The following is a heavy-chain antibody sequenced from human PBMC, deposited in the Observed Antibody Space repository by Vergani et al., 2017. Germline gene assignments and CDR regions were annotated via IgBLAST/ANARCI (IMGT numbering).Heavy chain of an antibody. V-gene: IGHV4-61*02. D-gene: IGHD5-24*01. CDR1: GGSISSDSYY. J-gene: IGHJ4*02. CDR2: IYSSGST. Sequence: QVQLQESGPGLVKPSQTLSLTCTVSGGSISSDSYYWSWIRQPAGKGLEWVGRIYSSGSTNYNPSLKSLVTMSIDTSKNQFSLKLRSVTAADTAVYFCATSQCDWGQGTLVTLSS. CDR3: ATSQCD.